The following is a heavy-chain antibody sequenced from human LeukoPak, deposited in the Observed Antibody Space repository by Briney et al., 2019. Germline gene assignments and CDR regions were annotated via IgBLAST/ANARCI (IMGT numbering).Heavy chain of an antibody. Sequence: PGGSLTPSCEASGFTFGSFGMTWVRQAPGKGLQWVSGITGSTTWTYYAASVKGRFTISRDNSQNTLHLQMNSLRADDTAVYYCARELVSSGTGYFDIWGRGTLVTVSS. V-gene: IGHV3-23*01. CDR2: ITGSTTWT. D-gene: IGHD3-10*02. CDR3: ARELVSSGTGYFDI. J-gene: IGHJ2*01. CDR1: GFTFGSFG.